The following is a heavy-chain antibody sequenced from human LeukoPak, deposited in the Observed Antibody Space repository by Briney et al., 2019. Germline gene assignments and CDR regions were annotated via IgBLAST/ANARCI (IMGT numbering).Heavy chain of an antibody. CDR2: ISDSGST. V-gene: IGHV4-59*01. Sequence: SETLSLTCTVSGGSMNNYYWSWIRQAPGKGLEWIGYISDSGSTNYNPSLRSRVTISVDTSKNQFSLKLSSVTAAGTALYYCARYDYGDYWFDPWGQGTLVTVSS. CDR3: ARYDYGDYWFDP. D-gene: IGHD4-17*01. CDR1: GGSMNNYY. J-gene: IGHJ5*02.